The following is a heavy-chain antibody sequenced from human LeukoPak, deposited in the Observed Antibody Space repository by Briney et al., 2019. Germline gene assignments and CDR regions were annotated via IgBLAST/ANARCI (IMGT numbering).Heavy chain of an antibody. CDR1: GFTFRSYS. J-gene: IGHJ4*02. D-gene: IGHD1-26*01. V-gene: IGHV3-21*01. CDR2: ISSSSSYI. Sequence: KTGGSLRLSCAASGFTFRSYSMTWVRQAPGKGLEWVSSISSSSSYISYADSLKGRFTVSRDNAKNSLYLQMNGLRADDTAVYYCVRHLSGIAQPFFDYWGQGTLVTVSS. CDR3: VRHLSGIAQPFFDY.